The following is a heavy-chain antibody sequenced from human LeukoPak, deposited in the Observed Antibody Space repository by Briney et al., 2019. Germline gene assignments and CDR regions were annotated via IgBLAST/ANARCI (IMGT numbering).Heavy chain of an antibody. CDR1: GYTFTSYD. D-gene: IGHD6-13*01. J-gene: IGHJ5*02. CDR2: MNPNSGNT. Sequence: ASVKVSCKASGYTFTSYDINWVRQATGQGLEWMGWMNPNSGNTGYAQKFQGRVTMTRNTSISTAYMELGSLRSEDTAVYYCARGLGYSSSWYDWFDPWGQGTLVTVSS. CDR3: ARGLGYSSSWYDWFDP. V-gene: IGHV1-8*01.